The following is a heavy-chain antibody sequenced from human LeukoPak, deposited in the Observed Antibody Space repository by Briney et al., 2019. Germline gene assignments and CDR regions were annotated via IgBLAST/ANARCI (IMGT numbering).Heavy chain of an antibody. CDR1: GFTFSSYG. CDR3: ARGGYTSSWLLFDY. Sequence: GGSLRLSCAASGFTFSSYGMNWVRQAPGKGLEWVANIKHDGSDKYYVDSVKGRFSISRDNAKNSLYLQMNNLRAEDTAIYYCARGGYTSSWLLFDYWGQGTLLTVSS. D-gene: IGHD6-13*01. CDR2: IKHDGSDK. J-gene: IGHJ4*02. V-gene: IGHV3-7*01.